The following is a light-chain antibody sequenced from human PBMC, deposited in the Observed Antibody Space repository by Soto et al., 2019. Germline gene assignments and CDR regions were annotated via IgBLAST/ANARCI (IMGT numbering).Light chain of an antibody. V-gene: IGKV1-6*01. CDR2: AAS. J-gene: IGKJ4*01. Sequence: AIEMTQFPSSLSASVGDRVTITCRASQDIRSDLGWYQQRPGKAPKLLIYAASSLQSGVPSRFSGSGSGTDFTLTISSLQPEDFATYYCLQDYNYPLTFGGGTKVDNK. CDR3: LQDYNYPLT. CDR1: QDIRSD.